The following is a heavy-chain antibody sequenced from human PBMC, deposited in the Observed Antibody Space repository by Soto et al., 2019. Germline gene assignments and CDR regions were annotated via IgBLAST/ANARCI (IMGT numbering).Heavy chain of an antibody. J-gene: IGHJ4*02. V-gene: IGHV3-30*18. CDR1: GFTFSSYG. CDR3: AKDRGHIVVVRYFDY. Sequence: QVQLVESGGGVVQPGRSLRLSCAASGFTFSSYGMHWVRQAPVKGLEWVAVISYDGSNKYYADSVKGRFTISRDNSKNTLYLQMNSLRAEDTAVYYCAKDRGHIVVVRYFDYWGQGTLVTVSS. CDR2: ISYDGSNK. D-gene: IGHD2-21*01.